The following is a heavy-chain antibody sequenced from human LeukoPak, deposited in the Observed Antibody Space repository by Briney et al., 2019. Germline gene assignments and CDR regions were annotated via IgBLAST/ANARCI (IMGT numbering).Heavy chain of an antibody. D-gene: IGHD5-12*01. Sequence: SGPTLVKPTQTLTLTCTFSGFSLSTTGVGVGWIRQPPGRALEWLALIYWNDDKRYSPSLKSRLTITKDTSKNQVFLIMTNVDPVDTATYYCAHRGEDAGLRRFDYWGQGTLVTVSS. CDR1: GFSLSTTGVG. J-gene: IGHJ4*02. V-gene: IGHV2-5*01. CDR2: IYWNDDK. CDR3: AHRGEDAGLRRFDY.